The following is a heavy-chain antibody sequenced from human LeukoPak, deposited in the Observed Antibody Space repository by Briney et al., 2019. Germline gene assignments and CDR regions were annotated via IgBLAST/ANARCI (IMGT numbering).Heavy chain of an antibody. J-gene: IGHJ6*03. CDR3: ARGRYQLLPVSNYYYYYYMDV. CDR1: GGTFSSYA. Sequence: ASVKVSCKASGGTFSSYAISWVRQAPGQGLEWMGGIIPIFGTANYAQKFQGRVTITADESTSTAYVELSSLRSEDTAVYYCARGRYQLLPVSNYYYYYYMDVWGKGTTVTVSS. D-gene: IGHD2-2*01. V-gene: IGHV1-69*13. CDR2: IIPIFGTA.